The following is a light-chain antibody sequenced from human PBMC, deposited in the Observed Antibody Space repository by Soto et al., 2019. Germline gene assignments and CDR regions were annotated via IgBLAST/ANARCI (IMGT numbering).Light chain of an antibody. Sequence: DIQMTQSPSILSASVGDGVTITCRASQSIGKWLVWYQQKPGKAPKVLIYDASTLESGVPSRFSGGRSGTKFTLSISSLQPDDFATYYCQHYNGHFGGGTKVDIK. V-gene: IGKV1-5*01. CDR1: QSIGKW. CDR2: DAS. J-gene: IGKJ4*01. CDR3: QHYNGH.